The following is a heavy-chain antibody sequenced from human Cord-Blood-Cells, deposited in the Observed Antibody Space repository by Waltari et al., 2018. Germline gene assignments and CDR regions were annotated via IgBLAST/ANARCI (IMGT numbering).Heavy chain of an antibody. D-gene: IGHD2-15*01. V-gene: IGHV3-48*03. Sequence: EVQLVESGGGLVQPGGSLRLSCAASGFTFSSYEMNWVRQVPGKGLEWVSYISSSGSTIYYADSVKGRFTISRDNAKNSLYLQMNSLRAEDTAVYYCARGCSGGSCYFDYWGQGTLVTVSS. CDR1: GFTFSSYE. CDR3: ARGCSGGSCYFDY. CDR2: ISSSGSTI. J-gene: IGHJ4*02.